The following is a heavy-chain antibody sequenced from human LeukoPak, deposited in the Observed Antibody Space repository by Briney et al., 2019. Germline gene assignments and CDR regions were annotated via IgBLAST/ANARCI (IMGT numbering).Heavy chain of an antibody. CDR1: GFIFSDYW. D-gene: IGHD1-26*01. J-gene: IGHJ4*02. V-gene: IGHV3-7*01. CDR3: AKGGPTGSNYFDF. CDR2: INRNGREI. Sequence: GGSLRLACAASGFIFSDYWMSWVCQPPGRGLEWVTNINRNGREIYYVDSVKGRFTISRDNAKTSLYRQMSSLGAEDTAVYYCAKGGPTGSNYFDFRGQGTLVTVSS.